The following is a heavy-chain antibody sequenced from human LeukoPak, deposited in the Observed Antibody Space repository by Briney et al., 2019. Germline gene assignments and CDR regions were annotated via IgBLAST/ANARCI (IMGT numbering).Heavy chain of an antibody. CDR2: IISIFGTA. Sequence: SVKVSCKASGGTFSSYAISWVRQAPGQGLEWMGGIISIFGTANYAQKFQGRVTITADESTSTAYMELSSLRYEDTAVYYCARGPAPDSSGYQYYFDYWGQGTLVTVSS. V-gene: IGHV1-69*13. J-gene: IGHJ4*02. CDR3: ARGPAPDSSGYQYYFDY. D-gene: IGHD3-22*01. CDR1: GGTFSSYA.